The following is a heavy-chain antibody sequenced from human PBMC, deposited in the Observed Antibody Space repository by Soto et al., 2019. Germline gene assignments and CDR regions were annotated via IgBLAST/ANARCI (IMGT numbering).Heavy chain of an antibody. J-gene: IGHJ6*02. CDR1: GYTFTSYA. Sequence: ASVKVSCKASGYTFTSYAMHWVRQAPGQRLEWMGWINAGNGNTKYSQKFQGRVTITRDTSASTAYMELSSLRSEDTAVYYCARDGDYDFWSGYPTFGMDVWGQGTTVTVSS. CDR3: ARDGDYDFWSGYPTFGMDV. D-gene: IGHD3-3*01. CDR2: INAGNGNT. V-gene: IGHV1-3*01.